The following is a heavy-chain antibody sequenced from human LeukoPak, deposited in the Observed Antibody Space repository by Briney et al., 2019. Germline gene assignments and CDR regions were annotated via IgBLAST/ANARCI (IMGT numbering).Heavy chain of an antibody. CDR1: GFTFSSYW. V-gene: IGHV3-7*01. D-gene: IGHD4-17*01. CDR3: AKVLFYGDYDFDY. CDR2: IKQDGSEK. J-gene: IGHJ4*02. Sequence: PGGSLRLSCAASGFTFSSYWMSWVRQAPGKGLEWVANIKQDGSEKYYADSVKGRFTISRDNSKNTLYLQMNSLRAEDTAVYYCAKVLFYGDYDFDYWGQGTLVTVSS.